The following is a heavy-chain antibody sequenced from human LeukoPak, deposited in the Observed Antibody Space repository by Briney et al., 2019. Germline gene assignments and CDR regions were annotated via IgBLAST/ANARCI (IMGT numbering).Heavy chain of an antibody. CDR1: GLTFSSYA. CDR2: ISGSGGST. D-gene: IGHD1-20*01. Sequence: GGSLRLSCATSGLTFSSYAMSWVRQAPGKGLEWVSAISGSGGSTYYADSVKGRFTISRDNSKNTLYLQMNSLRAEDTAVYYCAKDPTLTGTTWGQGTLVTVSS. CDR3: AKDPTLTGTT. J-gene: IGHJ4*02. V-gene: IGHV3-23*01.